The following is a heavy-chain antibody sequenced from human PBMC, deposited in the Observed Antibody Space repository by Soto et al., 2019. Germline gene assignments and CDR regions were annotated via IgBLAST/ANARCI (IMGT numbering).Heavy chain of an antibody. CDR2: IYYSGST. CDR3: AGWYYYGSGRAYYYYGMDV. V-gene: IGHV4-59*01. CDR1: GGSISSYY. J-gene: IGHJ6*02. D-gene: IGHD3-10*01. Sequence: SETLSLTCTVSGGSISSYYWSWIRQPPGKGLEWIGYIYYSGSTNYNPSLKSRVTISVDTSKNQFSLKLSSVTAADTAVYYCAGWYYYGSGRAYYYYGMDVGGQGTTVTESS.